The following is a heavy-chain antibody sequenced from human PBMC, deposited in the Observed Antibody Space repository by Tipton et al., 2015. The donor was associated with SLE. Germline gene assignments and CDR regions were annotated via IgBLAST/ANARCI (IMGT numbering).Heavy chain of an antibody. V-gene: IGHV1-3*01. CDR3: ARHPPYGSGSSYFDY. D-gene: IGHD3-10*01. CDR2: INAGNGNT. CDR1: GYTFTSYA. J-gene: IGHJ4*02. Sequence: QVQLVQSEAEVKKPGASVKVSCKASGYTFTSYAMHWVRQAPGQRLEWMGWINAGNGNTKYSQKFQGRVTITRDTSASTAYMELSSLRSEDTAVYYCARHPPYGSGSSYFDYWGQGTLVTVSS.